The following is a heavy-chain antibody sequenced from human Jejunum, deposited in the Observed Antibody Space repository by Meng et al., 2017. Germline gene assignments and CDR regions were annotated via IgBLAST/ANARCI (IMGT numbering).Heavy chain of an antibody. CDR1: GFIFDDYA. D-gene: IGHD3-22*01. Sequence: GGSLRLSCTASGFIFDDYAMHWVRQVPGKGPEWVSSINWNSAAIGYADSVKGRFTISRDNAKNSLYLQMNSLRAEDTALYYCIKDFWNYHDTSGCPLFHYWGQGTLVTVSS. CDR2: INWNSAAI. V-gene: IGHV3-9*01. CDR3: IKDFWNYHDTSGCPLFHY. J-gene: IGHJ4*02.